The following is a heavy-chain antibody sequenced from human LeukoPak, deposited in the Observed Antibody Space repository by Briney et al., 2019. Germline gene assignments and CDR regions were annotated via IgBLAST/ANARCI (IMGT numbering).Heavy chain of an antibody. V-gene: IGHV3-66*01. CDR2: IYSGGST. CDR3: ARAGGEWYQLLGWGPDYYGMDV. CDR1: GFTVSSNY. Sequence: PGGSLRPSCAASGFTVSSNYMSWVRQAPGKGLEWVSVIYSGGSTYYADSVKGRFAISRDNSKNTLYLQMNSLRAEDTAVYYCARAGGEWYQLLGWGPDYYGMDVWGQGTTVTVSS. D-gene: IGHD2-2*01. J-gene: IGHJ6*02.